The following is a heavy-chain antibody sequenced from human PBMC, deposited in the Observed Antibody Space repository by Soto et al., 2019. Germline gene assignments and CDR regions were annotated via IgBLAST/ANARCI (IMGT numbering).Heavy chain of an antibody. Sequence: GGSLRLSCAASGFTFSDYYMSWIRQAPGKGLEWVSYISNSGSTIYYADSVKGRFTISRDNAKNSLYLQMNSLRAEDTAVYYCASCSGYYTDDAFDIWGQGTMVTVSS. V-gene: IGHV3-11*01. CDR1: GFTFSDYY. D-gene: IGHD3-3*01. J-gene: IGHJ3*02. CDR3: ASCSGYYTDDAFDI. CDR2: ISNSGSTI.